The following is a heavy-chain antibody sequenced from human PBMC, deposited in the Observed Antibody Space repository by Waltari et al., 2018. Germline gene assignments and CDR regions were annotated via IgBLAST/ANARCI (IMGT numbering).Heavy chain of an antibody. D-gene: IGHD3-16*01. CDR1: GYTLTSYY. V-gene: IGHV1-46*03. CDR3: ARIFSGRGEGV. J-gene: IGHJ4*02. CDR2: SNPSGGST. Sequence: QVQLVQSGAEVKKPGASVKVSCKASGYTLTSYYIPWVRQAPGQGLEWMGISNPSGGSTSYAQKFQGRVTMTRDTSTSTVYMELSSLRSEDTAVYYCARIFSGRGEGVWGQGTLVTVSS.